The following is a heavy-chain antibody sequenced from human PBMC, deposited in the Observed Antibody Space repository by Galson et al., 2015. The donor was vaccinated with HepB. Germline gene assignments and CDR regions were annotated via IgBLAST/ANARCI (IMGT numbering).Heavy chain of an antibody. Sequence: CAISGDSVSSNSAAWNWIRQSPSRGLEWLGRTYDRSKWYNDYAVSVKSRITINPDTSKNQFSLQLNSVTPEDTAVYYCARGVARWLQPRDWFDPWGQGTLVTVSS. CDR2: TYDRSKWYN. CDR3: ARGVARWLQPRDWFDP. CDR1: GDSVSSNSAA. J-gene: IGHJ5*02. D-gene: IGHD5-24*01. V-gene: IGHV6-1*01.